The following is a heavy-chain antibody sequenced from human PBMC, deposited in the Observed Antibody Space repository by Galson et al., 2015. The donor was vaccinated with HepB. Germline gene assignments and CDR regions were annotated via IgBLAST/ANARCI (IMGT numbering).Heavy chain of an antibody. CDR3: ARSSMTVSGTHY. CDR2: IDLSDSYT. D-gene: IGHD6-19*01. Sequence: QSGAEVKKPGESLKISCKGSGYSFTSYWIAWMRQMPGKGLEWMGRIDLSDSYTKYSPSFQGHVIILGDKSISTAYLQWSSLKASDTAMYYCARSSMTVSGTHYWGQGTLVTVSS. J-gene: IGHJ4*02. V-gene: IGHV5-10-1*01. CDR1: GYSFTSYW.